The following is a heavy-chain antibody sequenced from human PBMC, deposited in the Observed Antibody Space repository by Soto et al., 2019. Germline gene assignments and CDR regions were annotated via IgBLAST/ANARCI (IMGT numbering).Heavy chain of an antibody. V-gene: IGHV2-5*02. Sequence: QITLKESGPTLVRPTQTLTLTCTFSGFSLSTTGVGVGWIRQPPGKALEWLALIYWDDDKRYSPSLKSRRTLTKDTSKNEVILTLTCVDPVDTATYYCAQSLRDYGLGRERANYFDPWRQGTLVTVSS. CDR1: GFSLSTTGVG. CDR2: IYWDDDK. J-gene: IGHJ4*02. D-gene: IGHD3-10*01. CDR3: AQSLRDYGLGRERANYFDP.